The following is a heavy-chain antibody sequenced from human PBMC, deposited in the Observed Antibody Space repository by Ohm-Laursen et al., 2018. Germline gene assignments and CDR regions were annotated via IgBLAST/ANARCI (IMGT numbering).Heavy chain of an antibody. CDR2: IYYSGST. J-gene: IGHJ6*02. CDR1: GGSVSSGSYY. D-gene: IGHD3-22*01. V-gene: IGHV4-61*01. CDR3: ARMGGYYDSSGPRPVGMDV. Sequence: GTLSLTCPVSGGSVSSGSYYWSWIRQPPGKGLEWIGYIYYSGSTNYNPSLKSRVTISVDTSKNQFSLKLSSVTAADTAVYYCARMGGYYDSSGPRPVGMDVWGQGTTVTVSS.